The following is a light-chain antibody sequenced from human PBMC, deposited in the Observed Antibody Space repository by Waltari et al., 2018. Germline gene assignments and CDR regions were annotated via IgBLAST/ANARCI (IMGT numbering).Light chain of an antibody. CDR3: QVWDSSSEHVI. Sequence: SYMLTQPPSFSVAPGQTARITCGGTKIGSKSVHWYQQKPGQAPVLVMFYDSDRPSGIPERFSGSNSGDTATLTINRVEAGDEADYYCQVWDSSSEHVIFGGGTQLTVL. CDR1: KIGSKS. V-gene: IGLV3-21*04. J-gene: IGLJ2*01. CDR2: YDS.